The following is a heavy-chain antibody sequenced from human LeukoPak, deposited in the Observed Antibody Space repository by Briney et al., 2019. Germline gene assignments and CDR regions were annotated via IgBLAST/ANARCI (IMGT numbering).Heavy chain of an antibody. CDR1: GYTFTSYG. J-gene: IGHJ4*02. CDR3: ARDAAEYDFWSGYYTCILGY. D-gene: IGHD3-3*01. V-gene: IGHV1-18*01. CDR2: ISAYNGNT. Sequence: GASVKVSCKASGYTFTSYGISWVRQAPGQGLEWMGWISAYNGNTNYAQKLQGRVTMTTDTSTSTGYMELMSLRADDAAVYYCARDAAEYDFWSGYYTCILGYWGQGTLVTVSS.